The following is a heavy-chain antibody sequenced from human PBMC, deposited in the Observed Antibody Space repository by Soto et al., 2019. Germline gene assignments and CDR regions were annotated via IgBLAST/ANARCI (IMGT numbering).Heavy chain of an antibody. V-gene: IGHV3-74*01. D-gene: IGHD2-15*01. CDR3: AREFCSGGNCYTYYFDP. J-gene: IGHJ5*02. Sequence: PGGSLRLSCAASGFTFSSYFMNWVRQAPGKGLVWVSHINTDGTNSNYADSVKGRFTISRDNAKSTLFLQMNSLRDEDTAVYYCAREFCSGGNCYTYYFDPWGQGIPVTVSS. CDR1: GFTFSSYF. CDR2: INTDGTNS.